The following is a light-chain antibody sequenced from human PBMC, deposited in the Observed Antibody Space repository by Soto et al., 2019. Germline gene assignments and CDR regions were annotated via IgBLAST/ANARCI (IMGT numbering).Light chain of an antibody. V-gene: IGKV3-20*01. Sequence: ETVLTQSPGTLSLSPGERATLSCRAIQSVSSNYLAWYQQKPGQAPRLLIYGASSRATGIPDRFSGSGSGTDFTLTISRLEPEDFAVYYCQQYGNSPPETFGQGTRLEI. J-gene: IGKJ5*01. CDR2: GAS. CDR1: QSVSSNY. CDR3: QQYGNSPPET.